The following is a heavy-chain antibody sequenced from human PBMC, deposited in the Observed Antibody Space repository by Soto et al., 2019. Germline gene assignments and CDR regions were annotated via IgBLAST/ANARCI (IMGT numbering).Heavy chain of an antibody. Sequence: GASVKVACKVSGYTLTELSMHWVRQAPGKGLEWMGGFDPEDGETIYAQKLQGRVTMTRNTSTDTAHMELSSLRSEDTAVYYFSRGPFAGEDPIYYSFSFLDVWGKGTTVPVSS. CDR2: FDPEDGET. V-gene: IGHV1-24*01. CDR3: SRGPFAGEDPIYYSFSFLDV. J-gene: IGHJ6*04. CDR1: GYTLTELS. D-gene: IGHD2-21*01.